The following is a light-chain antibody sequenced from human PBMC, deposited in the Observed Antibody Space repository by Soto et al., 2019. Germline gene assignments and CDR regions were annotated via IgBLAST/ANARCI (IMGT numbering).Light chain of an antibody. CDR3: QQRNSWPIT. CDR2: DAS. CDR1: QSVGTY. J-gene: IGKJ4*01. V-gene: IGKV3-11*01. Sequence: DTVLIQSPATLSLSPGESATLSCRASQSVGTYLAWYQHKFGQTPRLLIYDASDRATGIPARFTGSGSGTDFTLSITSLEAEDFAVYYCQQRNSWPITFGGGTKVDIK.